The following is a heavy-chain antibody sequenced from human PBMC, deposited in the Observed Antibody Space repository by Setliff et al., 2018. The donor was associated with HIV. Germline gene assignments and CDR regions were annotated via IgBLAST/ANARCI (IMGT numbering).Heavy chain of an antibody. J-gene: IGHJ4*02. V-gene: IGHV3-48*01. D-gene: IGHD1-26*01. CDR2: ISVSGTDI. CDR3: ARDPLVGAPDYFDY. Sequence: GGSLRLSCAASGFAFSNYAMSWVRQAPGKGLELLSYISVSGTDIKYADSVKGRFTISRDFSDNTLYLQMNSLRPEDTAMYYCARDPLVGAPDYFDYWGQGTLVTVSS. CDR1: GFAFSNYA.